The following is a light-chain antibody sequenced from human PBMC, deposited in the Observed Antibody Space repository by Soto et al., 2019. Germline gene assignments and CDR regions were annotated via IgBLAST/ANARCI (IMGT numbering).Light chain of an antibody. J-gene: IGLJ1*01. CDR1: SSNIGSNT. V-gene: IGLV1-44*01. CDR2: SNN. CDR3: AAWDDSLNGYV. Sequence: QSVLTQPPSASGTPGQRVTISCSGTSSNIGSNTVNWSQQLPGTAPKLLIYSNNQRPSGVPDRFSGSKSGTSASLAISGLQSEDEGDYYCAAWDDSLNGYVFGTGTKVTVL.